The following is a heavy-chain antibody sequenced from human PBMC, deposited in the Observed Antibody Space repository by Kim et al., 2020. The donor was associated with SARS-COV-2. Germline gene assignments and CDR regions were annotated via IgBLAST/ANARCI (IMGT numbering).Heavy chain of an antibody. V-gene: IGHV3-9*01. CDR2: ISWNSGSI. Sequence: GGSLRLSCAASGFTFGDYAMHCVRQAPGKGLEWVSGISWNSGSIGYADSVKGRFTISRDNAKNSLYLQMNSLRAEDTALYYCAKGRESSSWYGMDVWGQG. D-gene: IGHD6-13*01. J-gene: IGHJ6*02. CDR3: AKGRESSSWYGMDV. CDR1: GFTFGDYA.